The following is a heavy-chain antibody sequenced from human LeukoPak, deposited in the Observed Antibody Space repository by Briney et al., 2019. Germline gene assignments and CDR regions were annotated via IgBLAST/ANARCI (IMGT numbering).Heavy chain of an antibody. V-gene: IGHV3-23*01. Sequence: GGSLRLSCAASEFTFDSYAMNWVRQAPGKGLEWVSAISGSGANTYCANSVRGRFTISRDNSKSTLFLQMDSLRAEDTAIYYCAKTSVSSGWPELFDFWGQGTLVTVSS. J-gene: IGHJ4*02. CDR2: ISGSGANT. CDR1: EFTFDSYA. CDR3: AKTSVSSGWPELFDF. D-gene: IGHD6-19*01.